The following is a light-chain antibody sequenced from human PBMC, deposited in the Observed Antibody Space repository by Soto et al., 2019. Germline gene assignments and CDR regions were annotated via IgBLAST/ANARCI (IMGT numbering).Light chain of an antibody. CDR3: QHYHSQSIT. V-gene: IGKV1-5*01. J-gene: IGKJ4*01. Sequence: ASVGDRITITCRASENIFKFLAWYQQRSGSAPNLLIYAASDLEKGVPSRFSGSGSGTEFTLTIDNLQPNDSATYFCQHYHSQSITFGGGTQVDVK. CDR2: AAS. CDR1: ENIFKF.